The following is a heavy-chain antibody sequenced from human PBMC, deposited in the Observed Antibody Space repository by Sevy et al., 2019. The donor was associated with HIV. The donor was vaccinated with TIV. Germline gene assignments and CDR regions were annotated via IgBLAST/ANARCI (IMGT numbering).Heavy chain of an antibody. J-gene: IGHJ4*02. Sequence: SETLSLTCTVSGGSISSYYWSWIRQPAGKGLEWIGRIYTSGSTNYNPSLKSRVTMSVDTSKNQFSLKLSSVAAADTAVYYCARDRPGSSSYYFDYWGQGTLVTVSS. D-gene: IGHD6-13*01. CDR3: ARDRPGSSSYYFDY. V-gene: IGHV4-4*07. CDR2: IYTSGST. CDR1: GGSISSYY.